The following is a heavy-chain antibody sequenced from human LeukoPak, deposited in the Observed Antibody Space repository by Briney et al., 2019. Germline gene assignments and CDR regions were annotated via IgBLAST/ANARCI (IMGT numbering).Heavy chain of an antibody. J-gene: IGHJ4*02. V-gene: IGHV3-48*03. CDR3: AREGDYGDSDY. Sequence: PGRSLRLSCAASGFTFSNYEMNWVRQAPGKGLEWVSYITSSGSIMYYPDSVKGRFTISRDNAKNSLYLQMNSLRAEDTAVYYCAREGDYGDSDYWGQGTLVTVSS. CDR1: GFTFSNYE. D-gene: IGHD4-17*01. CDR2: ITSSGSIM.